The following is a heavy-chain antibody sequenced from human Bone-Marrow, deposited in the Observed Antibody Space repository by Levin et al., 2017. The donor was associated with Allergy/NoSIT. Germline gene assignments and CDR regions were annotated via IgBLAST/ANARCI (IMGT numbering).Heavy chain of an antibody. CDR2: VSAHNGNT. Sequence: SGESLKISCKTSGYTFSRFDISWVRQAPGEGLEWMGWVSAHNGNTKYAQKIQGRVTMTTDTSTTTAYMELRSLKSDDTAVYYCAASISLVRGVPKYYFDYWGQGSLVTVSS. D-gene: IGHD3-10*01. CDR1: GYTFSRFD. J-gene: IGHJ4*02. CDR3: AASISLVRGVPKYYFDY. V-gene: IGHV1-18*01.